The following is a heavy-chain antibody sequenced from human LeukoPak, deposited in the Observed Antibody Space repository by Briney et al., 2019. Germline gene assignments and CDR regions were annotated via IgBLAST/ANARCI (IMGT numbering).Heavy chain of an antibody. CDR2: IHYSGST. V-gene: IGHV4-59*01. D-gene: IGHD5-12*01. CDR1: GGSISNYY. CDR3: ARTTEGYAGGPGYSYYYYMDV. Sequence: SETLSLTRTVSGGSISNYYWSWIRQPPGKGLEWIGYIHYSGSTHYNPSLKSRVTISVDTSKNQVSLKLRSLTAADTAMFYCARTTEGYAGGPGYSYYYYMDVWGKGTTVTISS. J-gene: IGHJ6*03.